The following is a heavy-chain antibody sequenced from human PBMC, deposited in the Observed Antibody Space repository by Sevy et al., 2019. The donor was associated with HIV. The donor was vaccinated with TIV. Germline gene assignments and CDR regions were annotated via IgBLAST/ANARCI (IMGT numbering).Heavy chain of an antibody. J-gene: IGHJ3*02. Sequence: GGSLRLSCAASGFTFSSYSMNWVRQAPGKGLEWVSYISSSSSTIYYADSVKGRFTISRDKAKNSLYLQMNSLRAEDTAVYYCAREYQSRGAFDIWGQGTMVTVSS. D-gene: IGHD2-2*01. CDR1: GFTFSSYS. V-gene: IGHV3-48*01. CDR2: ISSSSSTI. CDR3: AREYQSRGAFDI.